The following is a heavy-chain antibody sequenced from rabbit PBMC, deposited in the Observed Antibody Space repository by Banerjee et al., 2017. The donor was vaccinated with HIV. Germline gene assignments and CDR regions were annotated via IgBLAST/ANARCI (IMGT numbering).Heavy chain of an antibody. D-gene: IGHD4-1*01. V-gene: IGHV1S45*01. CDR2: IYNGDGRT. CDR1: GFSFSSTYY. J-gene: IGHJ4*01. Sequence: QEQLEESGGGLVKPEGSLTLTCTASGFSFSSTYYMCWVRQAPGKGLEWIACIYNGDGRTYYASWAKGRFTISKTSSTTVTLQMTSLTAADMATYFCARDGSGWGANFNLWGPGTLVTVS. CDR3: ARDGSGWGANFNL.